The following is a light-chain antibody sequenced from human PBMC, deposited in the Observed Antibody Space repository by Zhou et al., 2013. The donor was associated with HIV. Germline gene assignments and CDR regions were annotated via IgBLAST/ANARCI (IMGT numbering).Light chain of an antibody. CDR2: KAS. CDR3: QQYHSYSPT. V-gene: IGKV1-5*03. Sequence: DIQMTQSPSTLSASVGDRVTITCRASQNINNWLAWYQQKPGKAPRFLIDKASSLKSGVPSRFSGSGSGTEFTLTISSLQPDDFATYYCQQYHSYSPTFGQGTKLEIK. CDR1: QNINNW. J-gene: IGKJ2*01.